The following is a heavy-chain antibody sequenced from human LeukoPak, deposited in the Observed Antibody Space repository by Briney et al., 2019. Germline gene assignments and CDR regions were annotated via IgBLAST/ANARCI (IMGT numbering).Heavy chain of an antibody. CDR1: GFTFSDYY. CDR2: ISSSSSYT. J-gene: IGHJ4*02. Sequence: PGGSLRLSCAASGFTFSDYYMSWIRQAPGKGLEWVSYISSSSSYTNYADSVKGRFTISRGNAKNSLYLQMNSLRAEDTAVYYRARYGSGSSYLDYWGQGTLVTVSS. CDR3: ARYGSGSSYLDY. D-gene: IGHD3-10*01. V-gene: IGHV3-11*03.